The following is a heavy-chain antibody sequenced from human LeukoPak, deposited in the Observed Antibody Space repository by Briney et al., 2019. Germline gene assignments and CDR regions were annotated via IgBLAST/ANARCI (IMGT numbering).Heavy chain of an antibody. D-gene: IGHD3-22*01. Sequence: GGSLRLSCAASGFTFSTSAMTWVRQAPGKGLEWVSGISGSGVTDYADSVKGRFTISRDNSKNTLYLQMNSLRAEDTAVYYCAREDYYDSSGYYWGDYYYMDIWGKGTTVTVSS. CDR1: GFTFSTSA. V-gene: IGHV3-23*01. CDR3: AREDYYDSSGYYWGDYYYMDI. CDR2: ISGSGVT. J-gene: IGHJ6*03.